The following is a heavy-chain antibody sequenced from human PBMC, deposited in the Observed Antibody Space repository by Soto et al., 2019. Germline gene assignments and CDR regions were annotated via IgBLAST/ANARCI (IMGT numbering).Heavy chain of an antibody. Sequence: QITLKESGPPLVNPTQTLTLTCTFSGFSLSTSGVGVGWIRQPPGKALEWLALIYWDDDKRYSPSLKSRLTITKDTSKNQVVLAMTNMDPVDTATYYCVHRTLRSIFDYWGQGTLVTVSS. J-gene: IGHJ4*02. CDR3: VHRTLRSIFDY. CDR1: GFSLSTSGVG. CDR2: IYWDDDK. D-gene: IGHD2-21*02. V-gene: IGHV2-5*02.